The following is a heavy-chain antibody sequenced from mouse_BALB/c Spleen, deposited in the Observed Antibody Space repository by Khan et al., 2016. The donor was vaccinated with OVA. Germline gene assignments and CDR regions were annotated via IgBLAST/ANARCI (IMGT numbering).Heavy chain of an antibody. CDR1: GYTFTRYW. CDR2: TNPTNGRT. Sequence: QVQLQQPGAELVKAGASVKMSCKASGYTFTRYWMHWVKQRLGQGLEWFAETNPTNGRTYYHEKFKSKATLTVDQSSSTAYILLSGTSFEDSAVYYCARIKNIVATYFDYWGQGTTLTVSS. CDR3: ARIKNIVATYFDY. V-gene: IGHV1S81*02. D-gene: IGHD1-1*01. J-gene: IGHJ2*01.